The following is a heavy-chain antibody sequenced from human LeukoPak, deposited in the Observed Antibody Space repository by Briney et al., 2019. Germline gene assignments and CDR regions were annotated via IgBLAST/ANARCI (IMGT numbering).Heavy chain of an antibody. CDR2: ISAYNGNT. CDR3: ARSAHPRWPYYYYYMDV. Sequence: ASVKVSCKASGYTFTSYGISWVRQAPGQGLEWMGWISAYNGNTNYAQKLQGRVTMTTDTSTSTAYMELRSLRSDDTAVYYCARSAHPRWPYYYYYMDVWGKGTTVTISS. CDR1: GYTFTSYG. J-gene: IGHJ6*03. D-gene: IGHD4-23*01. V-gene: IGHV1-18*01.